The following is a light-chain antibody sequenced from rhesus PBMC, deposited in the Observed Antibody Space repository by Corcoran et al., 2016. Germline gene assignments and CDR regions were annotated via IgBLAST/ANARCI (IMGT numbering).Light chain of an antibody. CDR1: QGISSY. J-gene: IGKJ3*01. Sequence: DIQMTQSPSSLSASVGDRVTITCRASQGISSYLAWYQQKPGKVPKILIYKASTLQSGVPSRFSGSGSGTDFTLTISSLQPEDFATYYCQQRNSYPFTFGPGTKLDIK. CDR2: KAS. CDR3: QQRNSYPFT. V-gene: IGKV1-25*01.